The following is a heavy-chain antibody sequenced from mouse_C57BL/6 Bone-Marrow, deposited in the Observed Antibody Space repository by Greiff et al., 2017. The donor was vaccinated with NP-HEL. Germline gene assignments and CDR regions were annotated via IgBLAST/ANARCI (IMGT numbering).Heavy chain of an antibody. CDR2: INPNNGGT. Sequence: EVQLQQSGPELVKPGASVKISCKASGYTFTDYYMNWVKQSHGKSLEWIGDINPNNGGTSYNQKFKGKATLTVDKSSSTAYMELRSLTSEDSAVYYCARSGDGYYLYYWGQGTTLTVSS. CDR3: ARSGDGYYLYY. V-gene: IGHV1-26*01. D-gene: IGHD2-3*01. J-gene: IGHJ2*01. CDR1: GYTFTDYY.